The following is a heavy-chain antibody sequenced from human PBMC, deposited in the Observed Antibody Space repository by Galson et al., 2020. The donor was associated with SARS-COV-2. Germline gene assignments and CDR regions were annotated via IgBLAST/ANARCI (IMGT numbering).Heavy chain of an antibody. CDR2: ISLSGNYI. CDR3: ARPAAGMVMTKEHAVDI. V-gene: IGHV3-11*03. Sequence: GESLRLSCTVSGFTFSQYYMSWIRQAPGKGPEWLSYISLSGNYIDYAESVRGRFTISRDNAKNLLFLQMNSLRVEDTAIYYCARPAAGMVMTKEHAVDIWGQGTMVTVSS. CDR1: GFTFSQYY. J-gene: IGHJ3*02. D-gene: IGHD2-21*02.